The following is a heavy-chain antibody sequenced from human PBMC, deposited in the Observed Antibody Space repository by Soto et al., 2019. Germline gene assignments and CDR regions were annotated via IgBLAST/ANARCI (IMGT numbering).Heavy chain of an antibody. D-gene: IGHD3-16*02. Sequence: QVQLVESGGGVVQPGRSLRLSCGASGFTFSGYGMHWVRQAPGKGLEWVAVISYDGDHQYYRYSMKGRFTISRDNSKNTLYLQMNSLRVEDTAVYYCAKENAAQGYTSIEHWGQGTLVSVSS. CDR1: GFTFSGYG. CDR3: AKENAAQGYTSIEH. CDR2: ISYDGDHQ. V-gene: IGHV3-30*18. J-gene: IGHJ4*02.